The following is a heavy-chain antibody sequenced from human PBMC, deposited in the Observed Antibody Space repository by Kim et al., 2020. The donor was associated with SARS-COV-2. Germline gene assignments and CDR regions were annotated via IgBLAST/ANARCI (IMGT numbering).Heavy chain of an antibody. CDR2: IDYSGST. Sequence: SETLSLTCTVSGGSISSSSYYWGWIRQPPGKGLEWIGSIDYSGSTYYNPSLKSRVTISVDTSKNQFSLKLSSVTAADTAVYYCGGNDYGGNGAFDIWGQGTMVTVSS. CDR1: GGSISSSSYY. J-gene: IGHJ3*02. V-gene: IGHV4-39*01. CDR3: GGNDYGGNGAFDI. D-gene: IGHD4-17*01.